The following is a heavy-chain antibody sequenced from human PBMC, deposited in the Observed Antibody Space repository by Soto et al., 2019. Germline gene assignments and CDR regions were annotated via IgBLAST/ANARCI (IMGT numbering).Heavy chain of an antibody. J-gene: IGHJ6*02. CDR1: GYTFTSYA. Sequence: ASVKVSCKASGYTFTSYAMYWVRQAPGQRLEWMGWINAGTGNTKYSQKFQGRVTITRDTSASTAYMELSSLRFEDTAVYYCARVSPGYSSSWYTFGYYYYGMDVWGQGTTVTVSS. CDR2: INAGTGNT. CDR3: ARVSPGYSSSWYTFGYYYYGMDV. V-gene: IGHV1-3*01. D-gene: IGHD6-13*01.